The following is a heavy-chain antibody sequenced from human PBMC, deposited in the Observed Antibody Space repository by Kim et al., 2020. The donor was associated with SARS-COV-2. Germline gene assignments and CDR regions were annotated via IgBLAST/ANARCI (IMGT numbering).Heavy chain of an antibody. J-gene: IGHJ3*02. D-gene: IGHD6-13*01. CDR1: GGSISSSSYY. CDR2: IYYSGST. Sequence: SETLSLTCTVSGGSISSSSYYWGWIRQPPGKGLEWIGSIYYSGSTYYNPSLKSRVTISVDTSKNQFSLKLSSVTAADTAVYYCARTYSSSWYYGADDAFDIWGQGTMVTVSS. V-gene: IGHV4-39*01. CDR3: ARTYSSSWYYGADDAFDI.